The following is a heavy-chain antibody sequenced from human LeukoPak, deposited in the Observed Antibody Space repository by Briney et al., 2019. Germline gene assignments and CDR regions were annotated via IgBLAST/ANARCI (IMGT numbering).Heavy chain of an antibody. CDR2: ISYDGSNK. CDR1: GFTYSGYT. CDR3: AKGYGELVDY. J-gene: IGHJ4*02. V-gene: IGHV3-30*18. Sequence: GSLRLSCEAPGFTYSGYTINWVRQAPGKGLEWVAVISYDGSNKYYADSVKGRFTISRDNSKNTMYLQMNSLRAEDTAVYYCAKGYGELVDYWGQGTLVTVSS. D-gene: IGHD4-17*01.